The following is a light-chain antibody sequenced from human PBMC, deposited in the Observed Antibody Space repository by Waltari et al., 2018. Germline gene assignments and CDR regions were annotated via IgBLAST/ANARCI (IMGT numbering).Light chain of an antibody. CDR3: QHYGRSLPLT. V-gene: IGKV3-20*01. J-gene: IGKJ4*01. Sequence: EIVLTQSPGTLSLSPGERATLSCRASQSVSSTYLAWYQQKPGQAHRPLIYGASNRATGIPDRFSGSGSGTDFTLTISRLEPEDFAVYYCQHYGRSLPLTFGGGTKVEI. CDR2: GAS. CDR1: QSVSSTY.